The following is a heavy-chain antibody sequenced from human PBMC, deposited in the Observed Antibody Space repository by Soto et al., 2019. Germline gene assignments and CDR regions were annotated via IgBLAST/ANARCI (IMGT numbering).Heavy chain of an antibody. CDR3: GAGQYFSDY. V-gene: IGHV3-30*03. CDR1: GFTFSSYG. J-gene: IGHJ4*02. D-gene: IGHD6-13*01. CDR2: ISYDGSDK. Sequence: QVQLVESGGGVVQPGRSLRLSCAASGFTFSSYGMHWVRQAPGKGREWGALISYDGSDKYYADSVKGRFTISRDNSKNTLYLQMNSLRVEDTAVYYCGAGQYFSDYWGQGTLVTVSS.